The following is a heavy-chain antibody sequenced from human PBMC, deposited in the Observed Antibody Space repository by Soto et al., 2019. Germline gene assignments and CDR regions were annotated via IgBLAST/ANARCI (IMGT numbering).Heavy chain of an antibody. V-gene: IGHV3-7*01. J-gene: IGHJ3*02. CDR3: TRDVCWGDFDI. Sequence: EVQLVESGGGLVQPGGSLRLSCAASAFSFSNFWMAWVRQTPGKGPEWVATIKDDGSEKYYVASLKGRFTVSRDNAENSLHLQMITLRVEDTAIYHCTRDVCWGDFDIWGQGTMVIVSS. CDR1: AFSFSNFW. D-gene: IGHD7-27*01. CDR2: IKDDGSEK.